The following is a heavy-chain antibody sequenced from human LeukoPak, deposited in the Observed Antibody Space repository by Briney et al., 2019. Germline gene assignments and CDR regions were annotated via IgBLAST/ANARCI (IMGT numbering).Heavy chain of an antibody. J-gene: IGHJ5*02. V-gene: IGHV1-2*02. CDR3: ARDYYDFWNGYYSGWFDP. CDR2: INPNSGGT. Sequence: ASVKVSCKASGYTFTGYYMHWVRQAPGQGLEWMGWINPNSGGTNYAQKFQGRVTMTRDTSISTAYMELSRLRSDDTAVYYCARDYYDFWNGYYSGWFDPWGQGTLVTVSS. CDR1: GYTFTGYY. D-gene: IGHD3-3*01.